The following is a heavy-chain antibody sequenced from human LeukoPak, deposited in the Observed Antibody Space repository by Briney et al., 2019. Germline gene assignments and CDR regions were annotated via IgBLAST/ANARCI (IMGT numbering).Heavy chain of an antibody. J-gene: IGHJ6*02. Sequence: GGSLRHSCAASGFTFSDYYMSWIRQAPGKGLEWVSYISSSSSYTNYADSVKGRFTISRDNAKNSLYLQMNSLRAEDTAVYYCARDAMVRGVITTYYYGMDVWGQGTTVTVSS. CDR1: GFTFSDYY. V-gene: IGHV3-11*05. CDR2: ISSSSSYT. CDR3: ARDAMVRGVITTYYYGMDV. D-gene: IGHD3-10*01.